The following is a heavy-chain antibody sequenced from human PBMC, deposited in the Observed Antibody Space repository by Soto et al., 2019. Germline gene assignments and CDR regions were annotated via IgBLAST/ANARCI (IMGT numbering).Heavy chain of an antibody. V-gene: IGHV1-8*01. CDR2: MQPSTGRT. J-gene: IGHJ4*02. Sequence: VPVKVSSKAPGPSFSSLDIDWVRQTDGQGLELMGSMQPSTGRTGYAQKFQGRVTMTRDTSINTAYMELPTLTSAHTAFYYCARGVSAGVDYWGQGTMVTVSS. CDR1: GPSFSSLD. CDR3: ARGVSAGVDY. D-gene: IGHD1-26*01.